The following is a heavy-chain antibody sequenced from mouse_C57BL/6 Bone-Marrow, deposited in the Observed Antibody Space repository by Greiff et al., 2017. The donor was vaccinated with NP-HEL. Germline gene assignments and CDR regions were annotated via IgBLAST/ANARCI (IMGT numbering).Heavy chain of an antibody. CDR3: ARAFRPLAMDY. Sequence: QVQLKESGPGLVAPSQSLSITCTVSGFSLTSYAISWVRQPPGKGLEWLGVIWTGGGTNYNSAPKSKPSISKDNSKSQIFLKMNSLHPDDTARYYCARAFRPLAMDYWGQGTSVTVSS. V-gene: IGHV2-9-1*01. CDR2: IWTGGGT. CDR1: GFSLTSYA. J-gene: IGHJ4*01.